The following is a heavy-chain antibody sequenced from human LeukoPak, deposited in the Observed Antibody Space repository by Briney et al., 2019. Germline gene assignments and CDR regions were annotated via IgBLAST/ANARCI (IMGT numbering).Heavy chain of an antibody. CDR2: VYYSGTT. D-gene: IGHD6-19*01. CDR1: GASISNFY. V-gene: IGHV4-59*01. Sequence: PSETLSLTCTVSGASISNFYWSWIRQPPGKGLEWIGEVYYSGTTKYNPSLKSRVTISVDASKYQFSLKLSSVTAADTAVYYCARYSSGWRSFDIWGQGTMVTVSS. J-gene: IGHJ3*02. CDR3: ARYSSGWRSFDI.